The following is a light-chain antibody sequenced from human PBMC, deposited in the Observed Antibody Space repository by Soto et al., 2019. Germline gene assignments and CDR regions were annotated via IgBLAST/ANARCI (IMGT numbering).Light chain of an antibody. Sequence: DIPMTQSPSSLSASVGDRVTITCRASQGISNYLAWYQQKPGKVPKVLIYAASTLQSGVPSRFSGSGSGTDFTLTISSLQPEDVATYYCQNYNSALGITFGQGTRLEIK. CDR3: QNYNSALGIT. CDR1: QGISNY. V-gene: IGKV1-27*01. J-gene: IGKJ5*01. CDR2: AAS.